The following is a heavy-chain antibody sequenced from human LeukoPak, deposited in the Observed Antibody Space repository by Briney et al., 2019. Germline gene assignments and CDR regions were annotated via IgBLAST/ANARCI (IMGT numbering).Heavy chain of an antibody. D-gene: IGHD4-23*01. Sequence: GFLSLSCAASGIALNTNDMNWVRQAPGKGLEWVSIIYPWGSAFYTDSVKGRFTVTRDESKNMMFLQMNTLRPADRGMYYCGRQGGGDNCRWGQGALVTVSS. J-gene: IGHJ4*01. V-gene: IGHV3-66*02. CDR2: IYPWGSA. CDR3: GRQGGGDNCR. CDR1: GIALNTND.